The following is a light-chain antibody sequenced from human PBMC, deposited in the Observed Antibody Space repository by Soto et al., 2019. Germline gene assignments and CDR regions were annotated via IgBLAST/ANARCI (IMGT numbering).Light chain of an antibody. CDR3: QHYNSYSEA. CDR1: ENIGAT. J-gene: IGKJ1*01. CDR2: GAS. Sequence: EIVMTQSPATLSVSPGERATLSCRASENIGATLAWYQQKPGQAPRLLFYGASTRATGTPARFSGSGFGTEFTLTISSLQSEDFATYYCQHYNSYSEAFGQGTKVELK. V-gene: IGKV3-15*01.